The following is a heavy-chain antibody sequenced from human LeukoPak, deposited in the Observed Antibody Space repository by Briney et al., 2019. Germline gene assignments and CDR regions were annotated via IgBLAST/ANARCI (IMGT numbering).Heavy chain of an antibody. CDR1: GGSISSYY. Sequence: SETLSLTCTVSGGSISSYYWSWIRQPPGKGLEWIGYIYYSGGTNYNPSLKSRVTISVDTSKNQFSLKLSSVTAADTAVYYCAISKRNDAFDIWGQGIMVTVSS. V-gene: IGHV4-59*08. CDR2: IYYSGGT. CDR3: AISKRNDAFDI. J-gene: IGHJ3*02. D-gene: IGHD1-1*01.